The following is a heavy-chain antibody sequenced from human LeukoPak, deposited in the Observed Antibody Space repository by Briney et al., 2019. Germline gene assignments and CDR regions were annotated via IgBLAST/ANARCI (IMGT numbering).Heavy chain of an antibody. CDR2: IYHSGST. V-gene: IGHV4-30-2*01. CDR3: ARARYRGAFDI. Sequence: SETLSLTCAVSVGSISGGGYSWIWIRQPPGKGLEWIGYIYHSGSTYYNPSLKSRVTISVDRSKNQFSLKLSSVTAADTAVYYCARARYRGAFDIWGQGTMVTVSS. J-gene: IGHJ3*02. CDR1: VGSISGGGYS. D-gene: IGHD3-16*02.